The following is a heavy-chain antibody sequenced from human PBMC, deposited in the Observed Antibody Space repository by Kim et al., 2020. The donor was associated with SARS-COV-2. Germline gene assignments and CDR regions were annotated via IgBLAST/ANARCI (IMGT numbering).Heavy chain of an antibody. Sequence: HTRYSPSFQAQVTISADRSISTAYLQWSSLKASDTAMYYCARLQNWFDPWGQGTLLTVSS. J-gene: IGHJ5*02. CDR3: ARLQNWFDP. CDR2: HT. V-gene: IGHV5-51*01.